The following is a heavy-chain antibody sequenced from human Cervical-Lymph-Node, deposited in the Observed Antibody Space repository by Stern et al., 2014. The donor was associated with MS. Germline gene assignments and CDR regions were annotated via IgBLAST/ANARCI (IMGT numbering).Heavy chain of an antibody. Sequence: DVQLVESGGGLVNPGGALRLSCAASGFAVSSYTITWVRQAPGKGLEWGSHSSHSGNYIYYADSVKGRFTITRDNANNSVHLEMDSLRTDDTAVYFCAREGVAGYYYGLDVWGQGTTVSVSS. J-gene: IGHJ6*02. V-gene: IGHV3-21*01. CDR2: SSHSGNYI. CDR3: AREGVAGYYYGLDV. CDR1: GFAVSSYT. D-gene: IGHD3-10*01.